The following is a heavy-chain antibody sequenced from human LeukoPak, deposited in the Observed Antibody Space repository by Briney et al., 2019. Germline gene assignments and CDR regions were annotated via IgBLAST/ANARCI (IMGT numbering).Heavy chain of an antibody. CDR2: MNPNSGNT. CDR3: ARVANSGSYWHYYYYYMDV. D-gene: IGHD1-26*01. Sequence: ASVKVSCKASGYTFTSYDINWVRQATGQGLEWMGWMNPNSGNTGYAQKFQGRVTMTRNTSISTAYMELSSLRSDDTAVYYCARVANSGSYWHYYYYYMDVWGKGTTVTISS. J-gene: IGHJ6*03. V-gene: IGHV1-8*01. CDR1: GYTFTSYD.